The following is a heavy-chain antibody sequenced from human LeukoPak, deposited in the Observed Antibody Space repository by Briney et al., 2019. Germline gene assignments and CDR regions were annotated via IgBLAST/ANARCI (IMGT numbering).Heavy chain of an antibody. J-gene: IGHJ3*01. CDR3: AREWAVATPTFDL. Sequence: GGSLRLSCAASRFTFSSYSMNWVRQAPGKGLEWVSSISSSGSYIYHADSVKGRFTISRDNAKNFLYLQMNSLRAEDTALYYCAREWAVATPTFDLWGQGTMVTVSS. CDR2: ISSSGSYI. V-gene: IGHV3-21*04. CDR1: RFTFSSYS. D-gene: IGHD5-12*01.